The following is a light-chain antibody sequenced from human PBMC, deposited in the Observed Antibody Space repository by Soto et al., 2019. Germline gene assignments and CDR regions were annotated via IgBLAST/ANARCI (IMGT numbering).Light chain of an antibody. J-gene: IGKJ1*01. Sequence: EIVLTQSPATLSLSPGEVATLSCRASQSVSSYLAWYQQKPGQAPRLLIYGASSRATGIPDRFSGSGSGTDFTLTITRLEPEDFAVYYCQHYGYSLWTFGQGTKVDI. CDR2: GAS. CDR1: QSVSSY. CDR3: QHYGYSLWT. V-gene: IGKV3-20*01.